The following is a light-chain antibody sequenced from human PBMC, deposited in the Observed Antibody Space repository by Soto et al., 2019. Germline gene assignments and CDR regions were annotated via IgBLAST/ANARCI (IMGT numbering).Light chain of an antibody. J-gene: IGKJ4*01. Sequence: EIVLTQSPGTLSLSPGERATLSCRASQSVSSSYLAWYQQKPGQAPRLLIYGASSRATGIPDRFSGSGSGTAFALNISRLEPEDFSVYYCQQYGNSPAFGGGTKVEIK. CDR3: QQYGNSPA. CDR1: QSVSSSY. V-gene: IGKV3-20*01. CDR2: GAS.